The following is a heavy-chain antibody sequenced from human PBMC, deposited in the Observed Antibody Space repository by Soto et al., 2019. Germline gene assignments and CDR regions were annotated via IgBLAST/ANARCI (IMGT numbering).Heavy chain of an antibody. V-gene: IGHV3-30-3*01. J-gene: IGHJ4*02. D-gene: IGHD3-22*01. CDR2: ISYDGSNK. CDR3: AREFDSSGYPLDY. Sequence: QVQLVESGGGVVQPGRSLRLSCAASGFTFSSYAMHWVRQAPGKGLEWVAVISYDGSNKYYADSVKGRFTISRANCKHTLYLHMNSLTAEDTAVSYCAREFDSSGYPLDYWGKGTLVTVSS. CDR1: GFTFSSYA.